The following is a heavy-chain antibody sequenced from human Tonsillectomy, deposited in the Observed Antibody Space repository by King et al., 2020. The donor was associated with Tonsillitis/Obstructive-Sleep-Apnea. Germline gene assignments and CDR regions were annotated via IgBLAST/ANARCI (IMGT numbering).Heavy chain of an antibody. CDR1: GGSISSSSYY. J-gene: IGHJ6*03. D-gene: IGHD2-2*01. V-gene: IGHV4-39*01. Sequence: QLQLQESGPGLVKPSETLSLTCTVSGGSISSSSYYWGWIRQPPGKGLEWIGSIYYSGSTYYNPSLKSRVTISVDTSKNQFSLKLSSVTAADTAVYSCARGGCSSTSCTNYYYYYRDVWGKGTTVTVSS. CDR3: ARGGCSSTSCTNYYYYYRDV. CDR2: IYYSGST.